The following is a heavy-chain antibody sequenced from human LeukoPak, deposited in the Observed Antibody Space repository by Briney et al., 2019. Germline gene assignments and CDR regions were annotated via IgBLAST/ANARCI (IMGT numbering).Heavy chain of an antibody. CDR3: AKSSYYDASGYYREYYFDY. J-gene: IGHJ4*02. Sequence: GGSLRLSCTASGFTFSSYTMTWVRQAPGKGLEWVSSVSGSGGSTHYADSVKGRFTISRDQTKNTLCLQMNSLRAEDTAVYYCAKSSYYDASGYYREYYFDYWGQGTLVTVSS. D-gene: IGHD3-22*01. CDR1: GFTFSSYT. CDR2: VSGSGGST. V-gene: IGHV3-23*01.